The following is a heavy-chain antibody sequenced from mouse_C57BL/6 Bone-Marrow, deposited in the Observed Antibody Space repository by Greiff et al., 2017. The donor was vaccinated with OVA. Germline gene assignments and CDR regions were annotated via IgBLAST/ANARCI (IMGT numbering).Heavy chain of an antibody. Sequence: EVQLQQSGTVLARPGASVKMSCKTSGYTFTSYWMHWVKQRPGQGLEWIGAIYPGNSDTSYNQKFKGKANLTAVTSASTAYMELSSLTNEDSAVYYCTINWDGLFDYWGQGTTLTVSS. CDR2: IYPGNSDT. D-gene: IGHD4-1*01. CDR1: GYTFTSYW. CDR3: TINWDGLFDY. J-gene: IGHJ2*01. V-gene: IGHV1-5*01.